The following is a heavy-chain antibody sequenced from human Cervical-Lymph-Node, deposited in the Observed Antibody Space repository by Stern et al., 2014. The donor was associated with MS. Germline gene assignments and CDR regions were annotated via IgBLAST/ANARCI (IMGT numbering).Heavy chain of an antibody. Sequence: DQLVESGAEVKKPGASVKVSCKASGYTFTSYGISWVRQAPGQGLEWMGWISAYNGNTNYAQKLQGRVTMTTDTSTSTAYMELRSLRSDDTAVYYCARVDSSGWYRDYFDYWGQGTLVTVSS. CDR2: ISAYNGNT. D-gene: IGHD6-19*01. V-gene: IGHV1-18*01. CDR1: GYTFTSYG. J-gene: IGHJ4*02. CDR3: ARVDSSGWYRDYFDY.